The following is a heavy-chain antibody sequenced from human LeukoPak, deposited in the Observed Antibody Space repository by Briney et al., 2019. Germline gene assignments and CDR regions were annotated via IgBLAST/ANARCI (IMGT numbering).Heavy chain of an antibody. CDR3: ARAGYTYTWPPSYYYGMDV. J-gene: IGHJ6*02. CDR1: GFTFKSYW. Sequence: GGSLRLSCAASGFTFKSYWMNWVRQAPGKGLEWVAHIKEDGSEKYYVDSVKGRFTISRDNAKNSLYLQMDSLRADDTAVYYCARAGYTYTWPPSYYYGMDVWGQGTTVTASS. CDR2: IKEDGSEK. V-gene: IGHV3-7*05. D-gene: IGHD2-2*02.